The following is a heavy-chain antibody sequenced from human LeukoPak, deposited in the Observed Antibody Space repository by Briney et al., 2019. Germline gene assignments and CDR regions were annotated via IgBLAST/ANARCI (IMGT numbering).Heavy chain of an antibody. CDR2: IYYSGST. J-gene: IGHJ5*02. CDR3: ARAASGSIWSFDP. D-gene: IGHD2-15*01. Sequence: SETLSLTCTVSGGSISSYYWSWIRQPPGKGLEWIGYIYYSGSTNYNPSLKSRVTISADTSKNQFSLKLSSVTAADTAVYYCARAASGSIWSFDPWGQGTLVTVSS. V-gene: IGHV4-59*01. CDR1: GGSISSYY.